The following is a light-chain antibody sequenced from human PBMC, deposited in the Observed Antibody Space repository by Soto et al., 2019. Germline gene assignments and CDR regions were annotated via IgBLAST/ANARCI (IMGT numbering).Light chain of an antibody. J-gene: IGKJ1*01. V-gene: IGKV1-39*01. Sequence: DIQLTQSPSSLSSSVGDRVTISCRASQTMSIYLNWYQQRPGKAPKLLIYAASSLQTGVPARFSGSGSGTDTSLTISRLQPEDFATYFCQQTYSAQWTFGQGTKVGI. CDR2: AAS. CDR1: QTMSIY. CDR3: QQTYSAQWT.